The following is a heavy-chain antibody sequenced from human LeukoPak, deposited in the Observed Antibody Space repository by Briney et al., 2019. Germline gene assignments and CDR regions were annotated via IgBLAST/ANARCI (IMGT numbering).Heavy chain of an antibody. Sequence: GGSLRLSCAASGFTFSSYGMHWVRQAPGKGLEWVAFIRYDGSNKYYADSVKGRFTISRDNSKNTLYLQMNSLRAEDTAVYYCAKGXRGYSGXXXDYWGQXXLVT. V-gene: IGHV3-30*02. J-gene: IGHJ4*02. CDR1: GFTFSSYG. D-gene: IGHD5-12*01. CDR3: AKGXRGYSGXXXDY. CDR2: IRYDGSNK.